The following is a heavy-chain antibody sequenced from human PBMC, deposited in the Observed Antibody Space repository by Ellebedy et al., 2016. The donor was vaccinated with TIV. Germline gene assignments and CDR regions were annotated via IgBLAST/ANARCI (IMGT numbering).Heavy chain of an antibody. V-gene: IGHV1-8*01. CDR3: GRVPSGYSVGWIIDY. CDR1: GYTFTSYD. D-gene: IGHD6-19*01. J-gene: IGHJ4*02. CDR2: VNPGSGST. Sequence: ASVKVSCKASGYTFTSYDINWLRQAPGQGLEWMGWVNPGSGSTGYSHKFQGRVSMTSDTSIRTAYLEMSGLTSDDPAVYYCGRVPSGYSVGWIIDYWGQGTLVTVSS.